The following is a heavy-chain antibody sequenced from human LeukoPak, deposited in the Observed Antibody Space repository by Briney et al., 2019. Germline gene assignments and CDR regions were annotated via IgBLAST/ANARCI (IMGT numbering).Heavy chain of an antibody. CDR3: ARPSVAYYYMDV. CDR1: GGSFSGYY. V-gene: IGHV4-34*01. Sequence: SETLSLTCAVYGGSFSGYYWSWIRQPPGKGLEWIGEINHSGSTNYNPSLKSRVTISVDTSKNQFSLKRSSVTAADTAVYYCARPSVAYYYMDVWGKGTTVTVSS. J-gene: IGHJ6*03. D-gene: IGHD2-15*01. CDR2: INHSGST.